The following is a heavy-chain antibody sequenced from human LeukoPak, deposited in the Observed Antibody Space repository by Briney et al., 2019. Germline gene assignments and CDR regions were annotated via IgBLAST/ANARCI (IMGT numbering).Heavy chain of an antibody. D-gene: IGHD1-26*01. Sequence: SVKVSCKASGGTFISYAISWVRQAPGQGLEWMGGIIPIFGTANYAQKSQGRVTITADESRSTAYMELSSLRSEDTAVYYCARIGYSGSHLRRKYPYYFDYWGQGTLVTVSS. V-gene: IGHV1-69*13. CDR3: ARIGYSGSHLRRKYPYYFDY. CDR1: GGTFISYA. CDR2: IIPIFGTA. J-gene: IGHJ4*02.